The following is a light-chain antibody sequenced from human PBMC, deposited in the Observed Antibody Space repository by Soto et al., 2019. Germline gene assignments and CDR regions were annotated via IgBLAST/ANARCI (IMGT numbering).Light chain of an antibody. CDR1: QSGSSSY. Sequence: EIVLTQSPGTLSLSPGERATLSCRASQSGSSSYLAWYQQKPGQALRLLIYGASSRATGIPDRFSGSGSGTDFTLTISRLEPEDFAVYYCQQYGSSPYTFGQGTKLEIK. CDR2: GAS. CDR3: QQYGSSPYT. J-gene: IGKJ2*01. V-gene: IGKV3-20*01.